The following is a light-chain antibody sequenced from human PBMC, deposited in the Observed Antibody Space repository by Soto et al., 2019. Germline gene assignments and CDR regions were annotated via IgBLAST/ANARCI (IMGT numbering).Light chain of an antibody. V-gene: IGKV3-20*01. Sequence: ETVLTQAPGTLSLYPGERASLSCRASQSISGRYLAWYQQKPGQAPRLLIYDASSRATGIPDRFSGSGSGTDFILTISRLEPEDFAVYYCQQYGSSPLTFGGGTKVEIK. CDR1: QSISGRY. CDR2: DAS. J-gene: IGKJ4*01. CDR3: QQYGSSPLT.